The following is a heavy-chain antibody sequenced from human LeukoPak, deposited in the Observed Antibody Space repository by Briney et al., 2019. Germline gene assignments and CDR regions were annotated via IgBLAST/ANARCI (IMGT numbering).Heavy chain of an antibody. V-gene: IGHV3-13*01. D-gene: IGHD6-19*01. CDR1: GFTYIDYD. Sequence: GGSLRLSCAASGFTYIDYDMHWVRQVIGKGLEWVSAIGIRGDTHYSGSVKGRFTISRENAESSLYLQMNSLRAEDTAVYYCARGGIQVSGIDEFDYWGQGTLVTVSS. CDR3: ARGGIQVSGIDEFDY. CDR2: IGIRGDT. J-gene: IGHJ4*02.